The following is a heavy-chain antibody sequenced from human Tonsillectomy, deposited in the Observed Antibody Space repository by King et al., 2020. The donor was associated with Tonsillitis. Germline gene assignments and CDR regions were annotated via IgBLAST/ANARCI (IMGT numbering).Heavy chain of an antibody. CDR3: ARERFYSSAGGIDY. D-gene: IGHD6-19*01. CDR2: ISFDATRQ. J-gene: IGHJ4*02. Sequence: VQLVESGGGVVQPGGSLRLSCASSGFAFKSYGMHWVRQAPGKGLEWVAVISFDATRQNYADSVKGRFTISRDNAKNTLYLQMNSLTAEDTAVYYCARERFYSSAGGIDYWGQGSLVTVSS. V-gene: IGHV3-33*05. CDR1: GFAFKSYG.